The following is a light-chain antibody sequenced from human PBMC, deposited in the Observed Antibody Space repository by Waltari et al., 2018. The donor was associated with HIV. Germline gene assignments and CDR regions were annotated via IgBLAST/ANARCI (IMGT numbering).Light chain of an antibody. J-gene: IGKJ3*01. Sequence: DIQMTQSPSSLSASIGDRVTLTCRANQNLNQYLNWYQHEPGKPPKLLIYAASTLQSGVPSRCSASGVGTDFTLTISNLQHEDFATYYCQQSSDLPSTFGPGTKVDIK. CDR2: AAS. CDR1: QNLNQY. V-gene: IGKV1-39*01. CDR3: QQSSDLPST.